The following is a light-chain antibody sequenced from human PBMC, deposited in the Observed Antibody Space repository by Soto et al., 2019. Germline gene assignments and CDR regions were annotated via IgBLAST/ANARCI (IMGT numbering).Light chain of an antibody. CDR3: SSDTSSSTPVV. V-gene: IGLV2-14*01. Sequence: SALTQPASVSGSPGQSITISCAGTSSDVGGYNYVSWYQQHPGKAPKLMIYDVSTRPSGGSNRFSGSKSGNTASLPISGSQAEDEADYYCSSDTSSSTPVVFGGGTKLTVL. J-gene: IGLJ2*01. CDR1: SSDVGGYNY. CDR2: DVS.